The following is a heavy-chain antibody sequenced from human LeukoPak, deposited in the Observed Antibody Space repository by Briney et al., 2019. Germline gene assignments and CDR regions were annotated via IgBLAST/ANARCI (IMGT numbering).Heavy chain of an antibody. CDR1: GFTFSSYA. CDR3: ARRGSGSYFAY. V-gene: IGHV4-34*01. CDR2: INHSGST. D-gene: IGHD3-10*01. J-gene: IGHJ4*02. Sequence: PGGSLRLSCAASGFTFSSYAMSWVRQPPGKGLEWIGEINHSGSTNYNPSLKSRVTISVDTSKNQFSLKLSSVTAADTAVYYCARRGSGSYFAYWGQGTLVTVSS.